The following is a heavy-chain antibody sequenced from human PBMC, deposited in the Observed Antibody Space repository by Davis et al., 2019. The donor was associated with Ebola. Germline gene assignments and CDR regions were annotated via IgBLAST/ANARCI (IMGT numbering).Heavy chain of an antibody. V-gene: IGHV4-61*01. Sequence: MPGGSLRLSCTVSGGSVSSGSYYWSWIRQPPGKGLEWIGYIYYSGSTNYNPSLKSRVTISVDTSKNQFSLKLSSVTAADTAVYYCASGGGVDYWGQGTLVTVSS. D-gene: IGHD3-10*01. CDR3: ASGGGVDY. CDR1: GGSVSSGSYY. CDR2: IYYSGST. J-gene: IGHJ4*02.